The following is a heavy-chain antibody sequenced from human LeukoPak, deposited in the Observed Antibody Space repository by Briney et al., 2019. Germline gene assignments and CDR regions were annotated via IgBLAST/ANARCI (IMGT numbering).Heavy chain of an antibody. Sequence: GGSLRLSCAASGFTFSSYAMSWVRQAPGKGLEWVSAISGSGGSTYYADSVKGRFTISRDNSKNTLYLQMNSLRAEDTAVYYCAKLTDYSNYEGYYFDYWGQGTLVTVSS. V-gene: IGHV3-23*01. D-gene: IGHD4-11*01. CDR2: ISGSGGST. J-gene: IGHJ4*02. CDR1: GFTFSSYA. CDR3: AKLTDYSNYEGYYFDY.